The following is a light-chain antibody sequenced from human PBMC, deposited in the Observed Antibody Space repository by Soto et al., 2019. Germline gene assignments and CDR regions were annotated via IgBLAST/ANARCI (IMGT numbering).Light chain of an antibody. CDR1: QSASRNY. CDR3: QQYANSIT. J-gene: IGKJ5*01. Sequence: EIVLTQSPGTLSLSPGERATLSCRASQSASRNYLAWFQQKTGQAPRLLIYGGSSRATGIPDRFSGSGSGTDFSLIISRLEPEDFAVYYCQQYANSITFGQGTRLEIK. V-gene: IGKV3-20*01. CDR2: GGS.